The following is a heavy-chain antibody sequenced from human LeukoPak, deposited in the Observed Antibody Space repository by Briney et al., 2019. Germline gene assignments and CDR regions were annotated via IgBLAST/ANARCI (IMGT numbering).Heavy chain of an antibody. Sequence: GGSLRLSCAASGFTFSSYAMSWVRQAPGKGLEWVSAINGSGGSTYYADSVKGRFTISRDNSKNTLYLQMNSLRAEDTAVYYCARAYSGYYLFDYWGQGTLVTVSS. CDR2: INGSGGST. V-gene: IGHV3-23*01. J-gene: IGHJ4*02. CDR1: GFTFSSYA. D-gene: IGHD3-22*01. CDR3: ARAYSGYYLFDY.